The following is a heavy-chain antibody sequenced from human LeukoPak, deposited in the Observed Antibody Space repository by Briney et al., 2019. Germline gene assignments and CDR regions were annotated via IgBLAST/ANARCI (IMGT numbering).Heavy chain of an antibody. CDR2: ITSDGSST. J-gene: IGHJ6*02. Sequence: PGGSLRLSCAASGFTFSTYWMHWVRQAPGKGLVWVSRITSDGSSTSYADSVKGRFTISRDNAKNMLYLQVNSLRAEDTAVYYCARDGAPSDWLDVWGQGTTVTVSS. V-gene: IGHV3-74*01. D-gene: IGHD3-9*01. CDR3: ARDGAPSDWLDV. CDR1: GFTFSTYW.